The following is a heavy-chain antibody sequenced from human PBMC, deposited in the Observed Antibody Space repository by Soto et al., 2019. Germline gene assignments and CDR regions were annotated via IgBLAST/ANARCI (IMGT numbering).Heavy chain of an antibody. Sequence: GGSLRLSCAASGFSFSDYALSWVRQAPGKGLEWVSVISESGGSTHYADSVRGRFTVSRDNSKNSLSLRMNSLRDEDTAVYFCAKRSPYSSGWYSPIFDYWGQGALVTVSS. V-gene: IGHV3-23*01. CDR1: GFSFSDYA. CDR2: ISESGGST. D-gene: IGHD6-13*01. J-gene: IGHJ4*02. CDR3: AKRSPYSSGWYSPIFDY.